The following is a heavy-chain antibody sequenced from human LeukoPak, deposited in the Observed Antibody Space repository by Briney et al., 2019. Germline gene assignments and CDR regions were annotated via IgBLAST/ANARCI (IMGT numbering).Heavy chain of an antibody. CDR1: GFTFSDYY. V-gene: IGHV3-11*01. Sequence: WGSLRLSCAASGFTFSDYYMSWIRQAPGKGLEWISFISSSGNTIYYADSVKGRFTISRDNARNSLYLQINSLRAEDTAVYYCARERAIASLRPYYFDYWGQGTLVTVSS. CDR3: ARERAIASLRPYYFDY. CDR2: ISSSGNTI. J-gene: IGHJ4*02. D-gene: IGHD6-6*01.